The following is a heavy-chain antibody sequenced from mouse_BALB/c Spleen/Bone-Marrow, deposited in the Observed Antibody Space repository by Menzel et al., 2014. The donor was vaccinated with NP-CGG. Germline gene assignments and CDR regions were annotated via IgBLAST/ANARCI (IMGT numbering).Heavy chain of an antibody. J-gene: IGHJ4*01. CDR1: GYPFTGYF. Sequence: VQLQQSGPELVKPGASVKISCKASGYPFTGYFMNWVMQSHGKSLEWIGRINPYNGDTFYNQKFKGKATLTVDKSSSTAHMELRSLASEDSAVYYCARGGLLRAMDYWGQGTSVTVSS. D-gene: IGHD2-3*01. CDR3: ARGGLLRAMDY. V-gene: IGHV1-20*02. CDR2: INPYNGDT.